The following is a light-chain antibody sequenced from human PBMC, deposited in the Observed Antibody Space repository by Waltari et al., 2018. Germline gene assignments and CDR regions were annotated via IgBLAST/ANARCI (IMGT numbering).Light chain of an antibody. CDR3: QSYDSSTFI. CDR2: EDT. CDR1: SGSIASNY. Sequence: NFFLTQPHSVSASPGKTVILSCTRSSGSIASNYVPWYQLRPGSAPITVIYEDTQRPSGVSDRFSGSLDSSSNSATLTISGLKTEDEADYYCQSYDSSTFIFGGGTTLTVL. J-gene: IGLJ2*01. V-gene: IGLV6-57*03.